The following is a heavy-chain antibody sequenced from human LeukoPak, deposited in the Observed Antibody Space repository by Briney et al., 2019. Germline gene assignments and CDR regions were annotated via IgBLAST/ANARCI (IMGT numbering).Heavy chain of an antibody. V-gene: IGHV3-7*01. D-gene: IGHD3-22*01. CDR3: ARDGYDSSGYYYLDY. Sequence: GGSLRLSCAASGFTFSSYSMSWVRQAPGKGLEWMANIKQDGSEKYYVDSVKGRFTISRDNAKNSLYLQMNSLRAEDTAVYYCARDGYDSSGYYYLDYWGQGTLVTVSS. CDR2: IKQDGSEK. CDR1: GFTFSSYS. J-gene: IGHJ4*02.